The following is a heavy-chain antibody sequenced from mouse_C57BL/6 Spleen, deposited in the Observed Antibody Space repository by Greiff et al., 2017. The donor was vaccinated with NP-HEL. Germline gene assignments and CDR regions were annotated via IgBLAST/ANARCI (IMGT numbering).Heavy chain of an antibody. CDR3: ARGGRSYDYGIRAMDY. J-gene: IGHJ4*01. Sequence: EVKVVESGGGLVKPGGSLKLSCAASGFTFSDYGMHWVRQAPEKGLEWVAYISSGSSTIYYADTVKGRFTISRDNATNTLFLQMARLRSDDTAMDYSARGGRSYDYGIRAMDYWGQGTSVTVSA. D-gene: IGHD2-4*01. CDR1: GFTFSDYG. V-gene: IGHV5-17*01. CDR2: ISSGSSTI.